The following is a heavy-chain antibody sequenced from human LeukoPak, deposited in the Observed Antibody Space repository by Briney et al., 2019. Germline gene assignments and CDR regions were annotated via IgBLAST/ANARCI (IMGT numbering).Heavy chain of an antibody. CDR1: GFTVSSNY. V-gene: IGHV3-53*01. Sequence: GGSLRLSCAASGFTVSSNYMGWVRQAPGKGLEWVSVIYSGGSTYYADSVKGRFTISRDNSKNTLYLQMNSLRAEDTAVYYCARSESGFNWFDPWGQGTLVTVSS. J-gene: IGHJ5*02. CDR2: IYSGGST. CDR3: ARSESGFNWFDP. D-gene: IGHD5-12*01.